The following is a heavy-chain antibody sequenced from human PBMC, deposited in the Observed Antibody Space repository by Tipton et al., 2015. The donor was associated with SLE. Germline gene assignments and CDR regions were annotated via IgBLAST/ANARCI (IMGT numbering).Heavy chain of an antibody. J-gene: IGHJ5*02. CDR1: GFTFTSYT. CDR2: ISSSSSYT. V-gene: IGHV3-21*05. CDR3: ARGGSESYYTYWFDP. Sequence: SLRLSCAASGFTFTSYTLNWVRQAPGKGLEWVSYISSSSSYTNYADSVQGRFTISRDNAKNSLYLEMNSLRAEDTAVYYCARGGSESYYTYWFDPWGQGTLVNVSS. D-gene: IGHD3-10*01.